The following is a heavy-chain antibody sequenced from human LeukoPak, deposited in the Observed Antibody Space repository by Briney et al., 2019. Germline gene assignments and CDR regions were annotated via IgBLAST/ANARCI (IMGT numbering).Heavy chain of an antibody. CDR1: GGSFRGYY. Sequence: PSETLSLTCSVYGGSFRGYYWSWIRQPPGKGLEWIGEINHSGNTNYNPSLESRVTLSVDTSKNQFSLTLSSVTAADTAVYYCASRRSIAARQNRGGPYYFDYWGQGTLVTVSS. CDR3: ASRRSIAARQNRGGPYYFDY. CDR2: INHSGNT. J-gene: IGHJ4*02. V-gene: IGHV4-34*01. D-gene: IGHD6-6*01.